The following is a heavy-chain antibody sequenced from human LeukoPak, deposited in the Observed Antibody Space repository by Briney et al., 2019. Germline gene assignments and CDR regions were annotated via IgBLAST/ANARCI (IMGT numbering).Heavy chain of an antibody. Sequence: GGYLRLSCAASGFTVINNYMSWVRQAPGKGLEWVSSISSSSSYIYYADSVKGRFTISRDNAKNSLYLQMNSLRAEDTAVYYCTRVTNGSGRKYYFDYWGQGTLVTVSS. J-gene: IGHJ4*02. D-gene: IGHD3-10*01. V-gene: IGHV3-21*01. CDR2: ISSSSSYI. CDR3: TRVTNGSGRKYYFDY. CDR1: GFTVINNY.